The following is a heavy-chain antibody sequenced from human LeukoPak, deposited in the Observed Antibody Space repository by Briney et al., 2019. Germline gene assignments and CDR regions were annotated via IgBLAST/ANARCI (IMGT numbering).Heavy chain of an antibody. D-gene: IGHD1-1*01. Sequence: ASVKVSCKVSGYTLTELSMHWVRQAPGKGLEWMGGFDPEDGETIYAQKFQGRVTMTEDTFTDTAYMELSSLRSKDTAVYYCAIEVWKPYYFDYWGQGTLVTVSS. CDR2: FDPEDGET. J-gene: IGHJ4*02. CDR3: AIEVWKPYYFDY. CDR1: GYTLTELS. V-gene: IGHV1-24*01.